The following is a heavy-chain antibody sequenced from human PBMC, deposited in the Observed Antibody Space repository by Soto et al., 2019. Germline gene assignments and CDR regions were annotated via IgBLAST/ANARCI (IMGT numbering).Heavy chain of an antibody. V-gene: IGHV1-69*13. Sequence: GASVKVSCKASGGTFSSYAISWVRQAPGQGLEWMGGIIPIFGTANYAQKFQGRVTITADESTSTAYMELSSLRSEDTAVYYCATSPEYDFWSGYSTYYFDYWGQGTLVTAPQ. CDR2: IIPIFGTA. J-gene: IGHJ4*02. CDR1: GGTFSSYA. D-gene: IGHD3-3*01. CDR3: ATSPEYDFWSGYSTYYFDY.